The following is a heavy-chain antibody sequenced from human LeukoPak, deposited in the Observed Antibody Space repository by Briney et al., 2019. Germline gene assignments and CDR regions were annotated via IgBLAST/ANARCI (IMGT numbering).Heavy chain of an antibody. CDR2: IKQDGSEK. D-gene: IGHD5-12*01. J-gene: IGHJ6*02. Sequence: GGSLRLSCAVSGITLSNYGMSWVRQAPGKGLEWVANIKQDGSEKYYVDSVKGRFTISRDNAKNSLYLQMNSLRAEDTAVYYCARDSPSGYDYYYYYGMDVWGQGTTVTVSS. CDR1: GITLSNYG. CDR3: ARDSPSGYDYYYYYGMDV. V-gene: IGHV3-7*01.